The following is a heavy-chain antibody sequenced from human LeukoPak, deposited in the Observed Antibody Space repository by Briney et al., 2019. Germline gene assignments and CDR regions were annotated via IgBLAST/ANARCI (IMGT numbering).Heavy chain of an antibody. CDR3: AKRGEYNTSPFDC. V-gene: IGHV3-53*01. CDR2: IYSGGST. J-gene: IGHJ4*02. D-gene: IGHD1-14*01. Sequence: GGSLRLSCAASGFTVSSNYMSWVRQAPGKGLEWVSVIYSGGSTYYADSVKGRFTISRDNSKNTLYLQMNGLRAEDTAVYYCAKRGEYNTSPFDCWGQGTLVTVSS. CDR1: GFTVSSNY.